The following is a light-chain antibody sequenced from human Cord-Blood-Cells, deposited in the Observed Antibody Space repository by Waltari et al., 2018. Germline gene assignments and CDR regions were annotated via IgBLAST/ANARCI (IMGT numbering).Light chain of an antibody. Sequence: ELVLLQSPATLSLSPGGRATLSCRASQSVSSYLAWYQQKPGQAPRLLIYDASNRATGIPSRFSGSGSGTDFTLTISSLEPEDFAVYYCQQRSNWPMYTFGQGTKLEIK. V-gene: IGKV3-11*01. J-gene: IGKJ2*01. CDR2: DAS. CDR1: QSVSSY. CDR3: QQRSNWPMYT.